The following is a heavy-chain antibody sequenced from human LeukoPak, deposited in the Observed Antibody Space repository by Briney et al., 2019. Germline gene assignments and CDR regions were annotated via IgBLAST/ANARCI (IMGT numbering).Heavy chain of an antibody. CDR2: ILGDGTIT. D-gene: IGHD5-18*01. CDR1: GITFDIHW. CDR3: ARVPTNSYGLGN. V-gene: IGHV3-74*01. J-gene: IGHJ4*02. Sequence: GGSLRLSCAASGITFDIHWMHWVRQAPGKGLEWVAHILGDGTITSHADSVKGRFTISRDNAKNTLYLQMNGLRADDTAVYYCARVPTNSYGLGNWGQGTLVTVS.